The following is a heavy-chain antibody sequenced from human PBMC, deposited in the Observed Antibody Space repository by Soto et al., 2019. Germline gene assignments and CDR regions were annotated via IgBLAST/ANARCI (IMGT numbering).Heavy chain of an antibody. D-gene: IGHD6-6*01. V-gene: IGHV4-34*01. CDR1: GGSFSVYY. CDR2: INHSGST. J-gene: IGHJ6*02. Sequence: QVQLQQWGAGLLKPSDTLSLTCAIYGGSFSVYYWSWIRQPPGKGLEWIGEINHSGSTTYSPSLESRVTISVDTSRNQFSLRLTSMTAADTAVYYCARAVSARPDGSYYYAMDVWGQGTTVTVSS. CDR3: ARAVSARPDGSYYYAMDV.